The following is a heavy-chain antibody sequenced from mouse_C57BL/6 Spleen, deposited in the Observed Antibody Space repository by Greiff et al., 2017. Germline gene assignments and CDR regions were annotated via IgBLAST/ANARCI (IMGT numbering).Heavy chain of an antibody. J-gene: IGHJ1*03. V-gene: IGHV2-5*01. CDR2: IWRGGST. CDR3: ANYYSNYYWYFDV. Sequence: QVQLQQSGPGLVQPSQSLSITCTVSGFSLTSYGVHWVRQSPGKGLEWLGVIWRGGSTDYNAAFMSRLSITKDNSKSQVFFKMNSLQADDTAIYYCANYYSNYYWYFDVWGTGTTVTVSS. D-gene: IGHD2-5*01. CDR1: GFSLTSYG.